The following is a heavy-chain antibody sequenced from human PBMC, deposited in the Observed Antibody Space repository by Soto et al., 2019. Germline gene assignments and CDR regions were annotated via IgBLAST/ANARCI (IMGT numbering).Heavy chain of an antibody. CDR1: GFTFSSYA. V-gene: IGHV3-23*01. CDR3: AKVVDYDSTGYYSHLDH. Sequence: GGSLRLSCAASGFTFSSYALSWVRQAPGKGLEWVSVIGASGSSTFHEDSVKGRFTISRDNSKNTLFLQMNSLRAEDTAVYYCAKVVDYDSTGYYSHLDHWGQGTLVTVSS. J-gene: IGHJ4*02. CDR2: IGASGSST. D-gene: IGHD3-22*01.